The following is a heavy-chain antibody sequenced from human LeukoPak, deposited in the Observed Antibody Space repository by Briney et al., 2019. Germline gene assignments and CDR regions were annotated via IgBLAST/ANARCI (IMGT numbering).Heavy chain of an antibody. CDR2: INQDGSKE. J-gene: IGHJ4*02. CDR3: ARDARDYGDYLVLFDY. D-gene: IGHD4-17*01. CDR1: GFTFSSYW. V-gene: IGHV3-7*01. Sequence: GGSLRLSCAASGFTFSSYWMRWVRQAPGKGLEWVSNINQDGSKEYYVDSVKGRFTISRDNAKNSLYLQMNSLRAETPAGYYFARDARDYGDYLVLFDYWGQGTLVTVSS.